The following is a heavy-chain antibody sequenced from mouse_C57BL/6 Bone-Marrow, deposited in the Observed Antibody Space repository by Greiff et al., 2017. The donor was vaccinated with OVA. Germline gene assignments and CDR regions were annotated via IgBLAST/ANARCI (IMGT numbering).Heavy chain of an antibody. V-gene: IGHV14-4*01. Sequence: EVQLQQSGAELVRPGASVKLSCTASGFNIKDDYMHWVKQRPEQGLKWIGWIDPENGDTEYASKFQGKATITADTSSNTAYLQLSSLTSEDTAVYYCTLYYYGSSWFADWGQGTLVTVSA. D-gene: IGHD1-1*01. J-gene: IGHJ3*01. CDR2: IDPENGDT. CDR3: TLYYYGSSWFAD. CDR1: GFNIKDDY.